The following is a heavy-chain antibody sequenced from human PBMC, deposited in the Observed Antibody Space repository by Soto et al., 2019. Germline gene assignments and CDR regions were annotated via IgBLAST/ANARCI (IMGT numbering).Heavy chain of an antibody. CDR2: IYYSGST. Sequence: SETLSLTCTVSGGSISSGGYYWSWIRQHPGKGLEWIGYIYYSGSTYYNPSLKSRVTISVDTSKNRFSLKLSSVTAADTAVYYCARAGGPALYSSSSPDFDYWGQGTLVTVSS. D-gene: IGHD6-6*01. V-gene: IGHV4-31*03. CDR1: GGSISSGGYY. CDR3: ARAGGPALYSSSSPDFDY. J-gene: IGHJ4*02.